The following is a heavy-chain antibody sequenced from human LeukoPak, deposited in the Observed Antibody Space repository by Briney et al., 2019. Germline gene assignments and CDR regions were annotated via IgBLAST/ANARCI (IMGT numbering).Heavy chain of an antibody. CDR2: ISGSSSHT. Sequence: GGSLRLSCAASGFTFSSYAMHWVRQAPGKGLEWVSVISGSSSHTMDADSVRGRFTISRDNTRNTLYLHMNNVRAEDTALYYCAKEHDYSNAAPEWGFDSWGQGTRVTVSS. V-gene: IGHV3-23*01. D-gene: IGHD3-3*01. J-gene: IGHJ4*02. CDR1: GFTFSSYA. CDR3: AKEHDYSNAAPEWGFDS.